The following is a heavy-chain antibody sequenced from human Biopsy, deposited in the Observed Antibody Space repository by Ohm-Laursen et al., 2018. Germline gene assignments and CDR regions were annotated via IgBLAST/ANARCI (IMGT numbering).Heavy chain of an antibody. J-gene: IGHJ3*02. V-gene: IGHV4-34*01. Sequence: TLSLTCPVYGGSLRGDYWNWSRQSPGKGLEWIGEINHRGFTSNNPSLKSRVTISVDTSKNQFSLKLGSVTAADTAVYYCAKNLAVSSYALDIWGQGTMVTVSS. CDR2: INHRGFT. CDR1: GGSLRGDY. D-gene: IGHD2/OR15-2a*01. CDR3: AKNLAVSSYALDI.